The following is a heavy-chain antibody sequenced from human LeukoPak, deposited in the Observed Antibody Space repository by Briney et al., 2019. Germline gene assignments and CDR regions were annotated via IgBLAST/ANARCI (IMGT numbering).Heavy chain of an antibody. CDR3: TRDRNDYGDPDAFDI. CDR2: ITRVSTYI. CDR1: GFTFSDFA. V-gene: IGHV3-21*01. D-gene: IGHD4-17*01. Sequence: PGGSLRLSCAASGFTFSDFAMNWVRQAPGKGLEWVSSITRVSTYIYYAESVQGRFTISRDNHKDLLYLQLNRLRGDDTGIYYCTRDRNDYGDPDAFDIWCQGTVVTVSS. J-gene: IGHJ3*02.